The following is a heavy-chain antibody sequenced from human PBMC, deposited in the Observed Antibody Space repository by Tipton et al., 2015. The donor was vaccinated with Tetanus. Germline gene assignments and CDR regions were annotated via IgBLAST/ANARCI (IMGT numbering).Heavy chain of an antibody. J-gene: IGHJ6*02. D-gene: IGHD3-22*01. V-gene: IGHV1-2*02. CDR2: IDPNSGGT. CDR3: ARDRGDYIYYGMDV. CDR1: GYTFTGYY. Sequence: VQLVQSGAEVKKPGASVKVSCKASGYTFTGYYIYWVRQAPGQGLECMGWIDPNSGGTVYAQKFQGRVTMTRDTSISTAYMELRSLRSDDTAVYYCARDRGDYIYYGMDVWGPGTTVTVS.